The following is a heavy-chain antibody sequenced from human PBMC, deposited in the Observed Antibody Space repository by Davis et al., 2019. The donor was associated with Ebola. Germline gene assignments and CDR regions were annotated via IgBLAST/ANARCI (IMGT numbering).Heavy chain of an antibody. J-gene: IGHJ5*02. CDR1: GFTFNRHA. V-gene: IGHV4-34*01. CDR3: ASHCGSASCYFRFDP. CDR2: TSHSGVA. D-gene: IGHD2-2*01. Sequence: PGGSLRLSCVVSGFTFNRHAMSWVRQPPGKGLEWIGETSHSGVAKYNPSLKSRVTISVDTSENQLSLRLSSVTAADTAVYYCASHCGSASCYFRFDPWGQGTLVTVSS.